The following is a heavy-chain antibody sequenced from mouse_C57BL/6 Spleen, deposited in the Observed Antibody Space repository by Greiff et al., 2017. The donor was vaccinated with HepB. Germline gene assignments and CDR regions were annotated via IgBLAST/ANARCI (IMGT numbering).Heavy chain of an antibody. V-gene: IGHV14-4*01. Sequence: VQLKQSGAELVRPGASVKLSCTASGFNIKDDYMHWVKQRPEQGLEWIGWIDPENGDTEYASKFQGKATITADTSSNTAYLQLSSLTSEDTAVYYCTTRNGSWFADWGQGTLVTVSA. CDR3: TTRNGSWFAD. CDR1: GFNIKDDY. CDR2: IDPENGDT. J-gene: IGHJ3*01. D-gene: IGHD1-1*01.